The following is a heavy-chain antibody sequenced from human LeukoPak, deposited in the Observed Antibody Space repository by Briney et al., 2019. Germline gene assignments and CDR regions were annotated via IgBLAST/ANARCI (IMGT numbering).Heavy chain of an antibody. V-gene: IGHV4-4*07. Sequence: SETLSLTCSISGGPISFYYYNWIRLPAGQALEWIGRLYTAGSTTDHTFYNPSLGSRATMSIDTSRSQVSLKLNSVTAADTAVYYCARGAGIWSGYSRFDYWGQGTLVTVSS. CDR1: GGPISFYY. D-gene: IGHD3-3*01. CDR2: LYTAGST. J-gene: IGHJ4*02. CDR3: ARGAGIWSGYSRFDY.